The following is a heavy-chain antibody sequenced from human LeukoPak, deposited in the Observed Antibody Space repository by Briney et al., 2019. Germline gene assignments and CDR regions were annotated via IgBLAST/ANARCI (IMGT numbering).Heavy chain of an antibody. V-gene: IGHV4-34*01. CDR3: ARAPTIFGVVTHP. Sequence: SETLSLTCAVYGGSFSGYYWSWIRQPPGKGLEWIGEINHSGSTNYNPSLKSRVTISVDTSKNQFSLKLSSVTAADTAVYYCARAPTIFGVVTHPWGQGTLVTVSS. J-gene: IGHJ5*02. D-gene: IGHD3-3*01. CDR1: GGSFSGYY. CDR2: INHSGST.